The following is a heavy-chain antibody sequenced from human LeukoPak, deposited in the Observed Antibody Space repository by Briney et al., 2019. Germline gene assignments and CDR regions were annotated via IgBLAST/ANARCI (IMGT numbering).Heavy chain of an antibody. V-gene: IGHV3-48*02. J-gene: IGHJ4*02. D-gene: IGHD3-10*01. Sequence: GGSLRLSCAASGFTFSRYSMNWVRQAPGKGLEWVSYISSSSSTVYYADSLKGRFTISRDNAKNSLYLQMNSLRDEDTAVYYCARAQTYYGSGSYLYWGQGTRVTVSS. CDR2: ISSSSSTV. CDR1: GFTFSRYS. CDR3: ARAQTYYGSGSYLY.